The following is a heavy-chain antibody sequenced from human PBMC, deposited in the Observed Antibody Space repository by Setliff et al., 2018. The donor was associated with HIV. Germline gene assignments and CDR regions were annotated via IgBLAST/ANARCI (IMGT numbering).Heavy chain of an antibody. D-gene: IGHD6-13*01. CDR2: ISAYNGVT. V-gene: IGHV1-18*04. CDR3: ARKGQQLPIDY. CDR1: GYTFTGYH. J-gene: IGHJ4*02. Sequence: ASVKVSCKASGYTFTGYHMHWVRQAPGQGLEWMGWISAYNGVTHYAQKLQGRVTMTTDTSTTTAYMELRSLRSDDTAMYFCARKGQQLPIDYWGQGTLVTVSS.